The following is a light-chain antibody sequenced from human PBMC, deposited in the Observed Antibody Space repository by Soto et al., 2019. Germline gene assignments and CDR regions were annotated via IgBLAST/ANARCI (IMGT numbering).Light chain of an antibody. CDR3: SSYTSRNTVV. J-gene: IGLJ2*01. CDR1: SSDIDGYDY. Sequence: QSALTQPASVSGSPGQSITMSCTGASSDIDGYDYVSWYQHHPGEAPKLLIYDVTNRPSGVSNRSSATKSGNTASLTISGLQAEDEADYYCSSYTSRNTVVFGGGTKLTVL. CDR2: DVT. V-gene: IGLV2-14*01.